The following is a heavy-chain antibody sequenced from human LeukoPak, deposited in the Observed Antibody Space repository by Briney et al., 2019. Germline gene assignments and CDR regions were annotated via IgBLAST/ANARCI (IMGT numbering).Heavy chain of an antibody. CDR2: IYYSGST. Sequence: SETLSLTCTVSGGSISSSSYYWGWIRQPPGKGLEWIGSIYYSGSTYYNPSLKSRVTISVDTSKYQFSLNLSSVTAADTAVYYCARLYYYSSGYYQICYFDYWGQGTLVTVSS. CDR3: ARLYYYSSGYYQICYFDY. J-gene: IGHJ4*02. V-gene: IGHV4-39*01. CDR1: GGSISSSSYY. D-gene: IGHD3-22*01.